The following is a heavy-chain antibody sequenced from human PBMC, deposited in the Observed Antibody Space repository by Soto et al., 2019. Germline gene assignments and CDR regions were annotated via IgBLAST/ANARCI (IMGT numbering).Heavy chain of an antibody. Sequence: EVQLVESGGGLVKPGGSLRLSCAASGFTFSTYSMHWVRQAPGKGLEWVSSISTTSTYIYYADSVKGRITISRDNARNALLLQMNSLRAEDTAVYYWARDFKYDILTSHYGMDVSGQGTTVTVSS. V-gene: IGHV3-21*02. CDR2: ISTTSTYI. CDR1: GFTFSTYS. CDR3: ARDFKYDILTSHYGMDV. J-gene: IGHJ6*02. D-gene: IGHD3-9*01.